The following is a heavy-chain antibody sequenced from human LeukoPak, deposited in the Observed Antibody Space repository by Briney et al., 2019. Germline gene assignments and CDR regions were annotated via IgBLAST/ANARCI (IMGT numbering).Heavy chain of an antibody. CDR2: INHSGST. V-gene: IGHV4-34*01. CDR1: GGSFSGYY. D-gene: IGHD2-2*01. Sequence: SETLSLTCAVYGGSFSGYYWSWIRQPPGKGLEWIGEINHSGSTNYNPSLKSRVTISVDTSKNQFSLKLSSVTAADTAVCYCARLVRCSSTSCLLGYYYYYMDVWGKGTTVTVSS. CDR3: ARLVRCSSTSCLLGYYYYYMDV. J-gene: IGHJ6*03.